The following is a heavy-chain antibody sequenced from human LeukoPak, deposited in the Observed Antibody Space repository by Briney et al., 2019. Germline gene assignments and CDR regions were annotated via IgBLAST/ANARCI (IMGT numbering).Heavy chain of an antibody. CDR3: ARALYSSGWYLDPGFDY. Sequence: ASVKVSCKASGYTFTGYYMHWVRQAPGQGLEWMGWINPNSGGTNYAQKFQGWVTMTRDTSISTAYMELSRLRSGDTAVYYCARALYSSGWYLDPGFDYWGQGTLVTVSS. CDR2: INPNSGGT. V-gene: IGHV1-2*04. CDR1: GYTFTGYY. J-gene: IGHJ4*02. D-gene: IGHD6-19*01.